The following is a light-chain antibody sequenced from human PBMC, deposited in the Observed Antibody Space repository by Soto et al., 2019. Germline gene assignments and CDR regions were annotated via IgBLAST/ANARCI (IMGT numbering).Light chain of an antibody. CDR1: QSVSSY. CDR2: DAS. J-gene: IGKJ5*01. Sequence: EIVVTQSPATLSLSPGERATLSCRTSQSVSSYFAWYQQKPGRAPSLLIYDASSRATGIPARFIGSESGTDLTLTISSREHEDFAVYYCQQRSNWPMTFGKGTRLEIK. CDR3: QQRSNWPMT. V-gene: IGKV3-11*01.